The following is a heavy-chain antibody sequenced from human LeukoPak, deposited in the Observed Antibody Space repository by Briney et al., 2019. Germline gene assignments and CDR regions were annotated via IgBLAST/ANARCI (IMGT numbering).Heavy chain of an antibody. D-gene: IGHD5-18*01. CDR2: IRSKAYRGTT. Sequence: GGSLRLSCRGYGFTFGDHAMSWVRQAPGKGRDWEGFIRSKAYRGTTEYAASVKGRFTISRDDSTSIAYLQMNSLRIEDTAVYYCARGPIQLWIHNAMDVWGQGTMVTVSS. CDR1: GFTFGDHA. V-gene: IGHV3-49*04. J-gene: IGHJ6*02. CDR3: ARGPIQLWIHNAMDV.